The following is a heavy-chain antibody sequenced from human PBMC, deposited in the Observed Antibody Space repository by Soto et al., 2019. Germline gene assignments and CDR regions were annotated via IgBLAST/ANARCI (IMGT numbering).Heavy chain of an antibody. J-gene: IGHJ5*02. V-gene: IGHV4-30-4*01. D-gene: IGHD6-13*01. CDR2: IYYSWST. Sequence: SETLSLTCTVSGGSISSGDYYWSWIRQPPGKGLEWIGYIYYSWSTYYNPSLKSRVTISVDTSKNQFSLKLSSVTAADTAVYYCAGEAVKTIAAPGTSANNPKNPKNWFDPWGQGTLVTVSS. CDR3: AGEAVKTIAAPGTSANNPKNPKNWFDP. CDR1: GGSISSGDYY.